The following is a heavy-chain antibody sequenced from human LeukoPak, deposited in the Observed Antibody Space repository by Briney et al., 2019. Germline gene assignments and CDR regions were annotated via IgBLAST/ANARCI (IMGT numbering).Heavy chain of an antibody. CDR2: IYYSGST. Sequence: SETLSLTCTVSGGSICSYYWSWIRQPPGKGLEGIGYIYYSGSTNYNPSLKSRVTISVDTSKNQFYLKLSYVTAADTAVYYCARDRVVVPAAMANYYYGMDVWGQGTTVTVSS. V-gene: IGHV4-59*01. CDR3: ARDRVVVPAAMANYYYGMDV. J-gene: IGHJ6*02. CDR1: GGSICSYY. D-gene: IGHD2-2*01.